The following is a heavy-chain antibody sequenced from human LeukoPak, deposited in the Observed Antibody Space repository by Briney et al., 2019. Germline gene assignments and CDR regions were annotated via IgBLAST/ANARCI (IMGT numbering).Heavy chain of an antibody. D-gene: IGHD3-10*01. CDR1: GYTFTGYY. Sequence: GASVKVSCKASGYTFTGYYMHWVRQAPGQGLEWMGWINPNSGGTSYAQKFQGRVTMTRDTSISTAYMELSRLRSDDTAVYYCARERFGFYYYYYMDVWGKGTTVTISS. CDR3: ARERFGFYYYYYMDV. CDR2: INPNSGGT. V-gene: IGHV1-2*02. J-gene: IGHJ6*03.